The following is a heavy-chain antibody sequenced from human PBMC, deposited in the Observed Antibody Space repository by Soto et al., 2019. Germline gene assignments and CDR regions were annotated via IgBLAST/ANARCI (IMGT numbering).Heavy chain of an antibody. Sequence: SVKVSCKASGGTFSSYAISWVRQAPGQGLEWMGGIIPILGIANYAQKFQGRVTITADKSTSTAYMELSSLRSEDTAVYYCATRFIVVVPAAMASDAFDIWGQGTMVTVSS. V-gene: IGHV1-69*10. CDR1: GGTFSSYA. CDR3: ATRFIVVVPAAMASDAFDI. J-gene: IGHJ3*02. D-gene: IGHD2-2*01. CDR2: IIPILGIA.